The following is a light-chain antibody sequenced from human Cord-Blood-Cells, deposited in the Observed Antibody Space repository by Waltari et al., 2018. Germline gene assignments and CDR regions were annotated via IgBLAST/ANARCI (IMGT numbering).Light chain of an antibody. CDR1: SGSIASNY. Sequence: NFMLTQPHSVSESPGKTVTISCTRSSGSIASNYVQWYQQRPGSAPTTVIYEDSQRPSGVPDRVSGSIDSSSNSASLTISGLKTEDEADYYCQSYDSSNSWVFGGGTKLTVL. V-gene: IGLV6-57*03. CDR2: EDS. CDR3: QSYDSSNSWV. J-gene: IGLJ3*02.